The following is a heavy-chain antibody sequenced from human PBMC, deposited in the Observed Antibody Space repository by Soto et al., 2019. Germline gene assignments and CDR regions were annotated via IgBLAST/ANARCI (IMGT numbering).Heavy chain of an antibody. J-gene: IGHJ4*02. CDR3: AKGSGSYPDY. CDR2: ISGSDGSA. Sequence: GSLRLSCAASGFTFSTYAMTWVRQAPGKGLAWVSTISGSDGSAYYADSVKGRFTISRDNSKNTLYLQMNTLRAEDTAVYYCAKGSGSYPDYWGQGTLVTVSS. CDR1: GFTFSTYA. D-gene: IGHD3-10*01. V-gene: IGHV3-23*01.